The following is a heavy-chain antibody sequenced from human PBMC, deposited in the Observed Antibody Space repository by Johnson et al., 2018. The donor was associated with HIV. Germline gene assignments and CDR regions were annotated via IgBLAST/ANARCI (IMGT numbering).Heavy chain of an antibody. CDR2: ISWNSGSI. V-gene: IGHV3-9*01. CDR1: GFTFDDYA. Sequence: VQLVESGGGLVQPGRSLRLSCAASGFTFDDYAMHWVRQAPGKGLEWVSGISWNSGSIGYADSVKGRFTISRDNAKNSLYLQRNSLRAEDTALYYCAKDEKFWNNDHGAFDIWGQGTMVTVSS. CDR3: AKDEKFWNNDHGAFDI. J-gene: IGHJ3*02. D-gene: IGHD1/OR15-1a*01.